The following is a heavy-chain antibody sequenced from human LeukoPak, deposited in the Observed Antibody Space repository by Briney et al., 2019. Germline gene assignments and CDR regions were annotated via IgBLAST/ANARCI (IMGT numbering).Heavy chain of an antibody. CDR2: IIPIFGTA. Sequence: SVKVSCKASGYTFTSYGISWVRQAPGQGLEWMGGIIPIFGTANYAQKFQGRVTITADESTSTAYMELSSLRSEDTAVYYCASPGEANDAFDIWGQGTMVTVSS. D-gene: IGHD3-10*01. CDR3: ASPGEANDAFDI. CDR1: GYTFTSYG. J-gene: IGHJ3*02. V-gene: IGHV1-69*13.